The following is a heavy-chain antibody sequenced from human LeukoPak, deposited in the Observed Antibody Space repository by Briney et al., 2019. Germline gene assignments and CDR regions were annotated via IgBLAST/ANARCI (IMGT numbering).Heavy chain of an antibody. CDR1: GGSFSGYY. J-gene: IGHJ4*02. CDR2: INHSGST. Sequence: SETLSLTCAVYGGSFSGYYWSWIRQPPGKGLEWIGEINHSGSTNYNPSLKSRVTISVDTSKNQFSLRLSSVTAADTAVYYCARRHAMVRGVIGSRATPFDYWGQGTLVTVSS. D-gene: IGHD3-10*01. CDR3: ARRHAMVRGVIGSRATPFDY. V-gene: IGHV4-34*01.